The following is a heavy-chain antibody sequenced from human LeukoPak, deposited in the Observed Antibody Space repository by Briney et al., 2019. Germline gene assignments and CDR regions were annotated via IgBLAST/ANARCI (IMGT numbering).Heavy chain of an antibody. CDR1: GYSISSGYY. Sequence: SVTVSLTCTVSGYSISSGYYWGWLRQRPGKGLGWIGSMYHSGSTYYNPYLKSRVTISGDTSKNQLSLKLRSVTAADTAVYHCARHERSEVCMDYWGQGTLVTVSS. CDR3: ARHERSEVCMDY. D-gene: IGHD3-16*01. J-gene: IGHJ4*02. V-gene: IGHV4-38-2*02. CDR2: MYHSGST.